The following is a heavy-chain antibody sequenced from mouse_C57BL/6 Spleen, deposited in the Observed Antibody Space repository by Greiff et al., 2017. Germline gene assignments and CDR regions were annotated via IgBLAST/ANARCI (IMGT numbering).Heavy chain of an antibody. CDR1: GYAFTNYL. Sequence: VKLQESGAELVRPGTSVKVSCKASGYAFTNYLIEWVKQRPGQGLEWIGVINPGSGGTNYNEKFKGKATLTADKSSSTAYMQLSSLTSEDSAVYFCARWELGLDYWGQGTTLTVSS. J-gene: IGHJ2*01. D-gene: IGHD4-1*01. V-gene: IGHV1-54*01. CDR2: INPGSGGT. CDR3: ARWELGLDY.